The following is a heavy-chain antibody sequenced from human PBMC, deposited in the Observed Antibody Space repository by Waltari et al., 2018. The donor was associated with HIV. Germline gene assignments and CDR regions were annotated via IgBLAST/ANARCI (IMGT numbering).Heavy chain of an antibody. Sequence: EVQLVESGGGLVQPGGSLRLSCAASGFTFSSYSMKWVRQAPGKGLAWVSYISSSSSTIYYADSVKGRFTISRNNAKNSLYLQMNSLRAEDTAVYYCARPNEAYGDYPVGYWGQGTLVTVSS. CDR3: ARPNEAYGDYPVGY. CDR2: ISSSSSTI. CDR1: GFTFSSYS. V-gene: IGHV3-48*04. J-gene: IGHJ4*02. D-gene: IGHD4-17*01.